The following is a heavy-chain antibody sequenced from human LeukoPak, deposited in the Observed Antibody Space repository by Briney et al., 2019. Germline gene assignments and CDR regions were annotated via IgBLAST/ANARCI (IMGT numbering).Heavy chain of an antibody. J-gene: IGHJ4*02. Sequence: GGSLRLSCAASGFTFSSYAMSWVRQAPGKGLEWVSAISGSGGSTYYADSVKGRFTISRDNSKNTLYLQMNSLRAEDTAVYYCAKGITMIVVVRYYFDYWGQGTLVTVSS. CDR3: AKGITMIVVVRYYFDY. CDR1: GFTFSSYA. D-gene: IGHD3-22*01. V-gene: IGHV3-23*01. CDR2: ISGSGGST.